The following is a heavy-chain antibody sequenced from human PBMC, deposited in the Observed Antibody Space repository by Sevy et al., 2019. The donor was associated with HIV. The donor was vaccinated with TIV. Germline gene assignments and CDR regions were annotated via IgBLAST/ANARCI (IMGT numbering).Heavy chain of an antibody. J-gene: IGHJ6*02. CDR2: ISAYNGNT. D-gene: IGHD3-10*01. CDR1: GYTFTSYG. V-gene: IGHV1-18*01. CDR3: ARGNYYGSGSYYYYYYYGMDV. Sequence: ASVKVSCKASGYTFTSYGISWVRQAPGQGLEWMGWISAYNGNTNYAQKLQGRVTMTTDTSTSTAYMELRSLRSDDTAVHYCARGNYYGSGSYYYYYYYGMDVWGQGTTVTVSS.